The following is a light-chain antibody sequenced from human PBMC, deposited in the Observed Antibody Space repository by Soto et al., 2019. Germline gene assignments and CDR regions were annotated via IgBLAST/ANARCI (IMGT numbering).Light chain of an antibody. Sequence: DIQMTQSPSSLSASVGDRVTITCQATQDISNYLNWYQQKPRTAPMLLIYDASNLQTGVPSRFSAYRSGTDFTLTISSLQPEDFATYYCQQSYSTTGACGQGTRLEIK. CDR1: QDISNY. CDR2: DAS. V-gene: IGKV1-39*01. CDR3: QQSYSTTGA. J-gene: IGKJ5*01.